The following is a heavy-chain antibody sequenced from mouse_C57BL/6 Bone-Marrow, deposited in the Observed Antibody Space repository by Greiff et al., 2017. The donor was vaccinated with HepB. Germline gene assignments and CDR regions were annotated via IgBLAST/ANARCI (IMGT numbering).Heavy chain of an antibody. CDR3: ARPDYYGSSPSYWYFDV. D-gene: IGHD1-1*01. Sequence: VQLQQSGAELVKPGASVKISCKASGYAFSSYWMNWVKQRPGKGLEWIGQIYPGDGDTNYNGKFKGKATLTADKSSSTAYMQLSSLTSEDSAVYFCARPDYYGSSPSYWYFDVWGTGTTGTVSS. V-gene: IGHV1-80*01. CDR2: IYPGDGDT. CDR1: GYAFSSYW. J-gene: IGHJ1*03.